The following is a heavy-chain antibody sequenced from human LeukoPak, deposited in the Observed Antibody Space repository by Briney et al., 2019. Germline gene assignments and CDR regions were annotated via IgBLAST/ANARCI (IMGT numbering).Heavy chain of an antibody. CDR3: AKDSAFYYLDV. CDR2: ISGSGGST. D-gene: IGHD3-10*01. J-gene: IGHJ6*03. CDR1: GFTVNYNY. Sequence: GGSLRLSCAASGFTVNYNYMSWVRQAPGKGLEWVSAISGSGGSTYYADSVKGRFTISRDNSKNTLYLQMNSLKGDDTAVYYCAKDSAFYYLDVWGKGTTVIISS. V-gene: IGHV3-23*01.